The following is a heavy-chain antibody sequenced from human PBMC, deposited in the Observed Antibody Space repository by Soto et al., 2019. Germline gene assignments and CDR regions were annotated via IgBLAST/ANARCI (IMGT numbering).Heavy chain of an antibody. J-gene: IGHJ4*02. CDR2: ISGSGGAT. V-gene: IGHV3-23*01. D-gene: IGHD3-3*01. CDR1: GFTFTSFA. Sequence: QPGGSLRLSCAASGFTFTSFAVSWVRQAPGKGLEWVSAISGSGGATYYADSVKGRFTISRDNSQKTLYLQMNSLRAEDTAIYYCAKGKAHTLFGVDTLFDYWGQGTLVTVSS. CDR3: AKGKAHTLFGVDTLFDY.